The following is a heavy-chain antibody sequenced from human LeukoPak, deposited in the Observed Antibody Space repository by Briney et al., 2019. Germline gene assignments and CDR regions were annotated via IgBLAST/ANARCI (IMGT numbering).Heavy chain of an antibody. D-gene: IGHD6-19*01. V-gene: IGHV3-30-3*01. CDR1: GFTFSSYA. J-gene: IGHJ6*02. CDR3: ARDDSSGWYVYYYGMDV. Sequence: GGSLRLSCAASGFTFSSYAMPWVRQAPGKGLEWVAVISYDGSNKYYADSVKGRFTISRDNSKNTLHLQMNSLRAEDTAVYYCARDDSSGWYVYYYGMDVWGQGTTVTVSS. CDR2: ISYDGSNK.